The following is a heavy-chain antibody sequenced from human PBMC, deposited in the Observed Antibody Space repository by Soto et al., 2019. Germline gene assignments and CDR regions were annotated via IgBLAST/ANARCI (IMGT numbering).Heavy chain of an antibody. V-gene: IGHV1-69*01. D-gene: IGHD1-26*01. Sequence: QLQLVQSGAEVREPGSSVKVSCKASGGTFSSYTVIWVRQAPGQGLEWMGGITPTLHIAQYAEKFQGRVTITADESSIKVSMHLSSVRAEDTAAYFCARGYYSGNNPSSFDYWGQGTPVAFSS. CDR2: ITPTLHIA. CDR3: ARGYYSGNNPSSFDY. CDR1: GGTFSSYT. J-gene: IGHJ4*02.